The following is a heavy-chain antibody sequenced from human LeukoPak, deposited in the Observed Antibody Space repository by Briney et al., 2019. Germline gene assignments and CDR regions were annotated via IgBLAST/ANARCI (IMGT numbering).Heavy chain of an antibody. J-gene: IGHJ4*02. V-gene: IGHV3-21*01. CDR2: ISSSSSYI. CDR1: GFTFSTSS. Sequence: GGSLRLSCAASGFTFSTSSLNWVRQAPGKGLEWVSSISSSSSYIYYADSVKGRFTISRDNAKNSLYLQMNSLRAEDTAVYYCARVQAPDYYGSGSYYNYWGQGTLVTVSS. CDR3: ARVQAPDYYGSGSYYNY. D-gene: IGHD3-10*01.